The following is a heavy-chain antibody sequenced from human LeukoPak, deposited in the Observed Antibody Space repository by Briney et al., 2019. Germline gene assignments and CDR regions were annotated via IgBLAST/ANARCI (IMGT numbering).Heavy chain of an antibody. J-gene: IGHJ4*02. D-gene: IGHD6-19*01. V-gene: IGHV4-59*01. Sequence: SETLSLTCTVSGGSISRYYWSWIRQPPGKGLEWIGYIFYSGSTNYNPSLKSRVTISVDTSKNQFSLKLSSVTAADTAVYYCARDSSGWANLTPQPDYWGQGTLVTVSS. CDR2: IFYSGST. CDR3: ARDSSGWANLTPQPDY. CDR1: GGSISRYY.